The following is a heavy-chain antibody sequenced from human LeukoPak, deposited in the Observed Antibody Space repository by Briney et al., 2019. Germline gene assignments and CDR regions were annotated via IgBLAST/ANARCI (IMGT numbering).Heavy chain of an antibody. Sequence: GGSLRLSCAASGFTFSSYWMSWDRQAPGKGLEWVANIKQDGSEKYYVDSVKGRFTISRDNAKNSLFLQMNSLRAEDTAVYYCARDGSGDEFFDYWGRGTLVTVSS. CDR1: GFTFSSYW. CDR2: IKQDGSEK. CDR3: ARDGSGDEFFDY. J-gene: IGHJ4*02. V-gene: IGHV3-7*03. D-gene: IGHD5-12*01.